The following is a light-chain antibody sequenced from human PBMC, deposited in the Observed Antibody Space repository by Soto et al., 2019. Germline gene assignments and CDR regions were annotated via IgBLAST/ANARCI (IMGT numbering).Light chain of an antibody. Sequence: EIVLTQSPGTLSLSPGERATLSCRASQSVSNNYLAWYQQKPGQAPRLLIYGASNRATGIQDSFSGSGSGTDSTLTISRLEPEDFAVYYCKQYGSSGTCGQGTKVDI. CDR2: GAS. V-gene: IGKV3-20*01. CDR3: KQYGSSGT. J-gene: IGKJ1*01. CDR1: QSVSNNY.